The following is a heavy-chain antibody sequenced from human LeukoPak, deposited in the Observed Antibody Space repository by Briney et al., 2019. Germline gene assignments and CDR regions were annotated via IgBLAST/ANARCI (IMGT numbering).Heavy chain of an antibody. CDR2: IYTSGST. CDR1: GGSISSGSYY. CDR3: ARGSDYSNYYFDY. D-gene: IGHD4-11*01. J-gene: IGHJ4*02. V-gene: IGHV4-61*02. Sequence: PSQTLSLTCTVSGGSISSGSYYWSWIRQPAGKGLEWIGRIYTSGSTNYNPSPKSRVTISVDTSKNQFSLKLSSVTAADTAVYYCARGSDYSNYYFDYWGQGTLVTVSS.